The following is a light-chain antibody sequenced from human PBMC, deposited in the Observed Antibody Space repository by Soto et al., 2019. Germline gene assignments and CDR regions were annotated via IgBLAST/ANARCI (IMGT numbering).Light chain of an antibody. CDR2: GNS. CDR3: QCYDSSLNGVV. V-gene: IGLV1-40*01. CDR1: SSNIGAGYD. Sequence: QSVLTQPPSVSGAPGQRVTISCTGSSSNIGAGYDVHWYQQLPGTAPKLLIYGNSNRPSGVPDRFSGSKSGTSASLAITGLQAEDEADYYCQCYDSSLNGVVFGGGTQLTVL. J-gene: IGLJ2*01.